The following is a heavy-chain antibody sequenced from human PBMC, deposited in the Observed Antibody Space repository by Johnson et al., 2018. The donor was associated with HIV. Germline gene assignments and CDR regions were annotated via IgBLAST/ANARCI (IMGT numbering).Heavy chain of an antibody. CDR2: ISYEGNNK. D-gene: IGHD6-13*01. Sequence: QVQLVESGGSVVRPGGSLRLSCAASGFAFSSYGMHWVRQAPGKGLEWVSVISYEGNNKYYADSVRGRFGLTRDNSKNTLYLQMTSLRAEDTAVYYCAREPSIAAAGGDGAFDIWGLGTMLTVSS. J-gene: IGHJ3*02. CDR1: GFAFSSYG. CDR3: AREPSIAAAGGDGAFDI. V-gene: IGHV3-30*03.